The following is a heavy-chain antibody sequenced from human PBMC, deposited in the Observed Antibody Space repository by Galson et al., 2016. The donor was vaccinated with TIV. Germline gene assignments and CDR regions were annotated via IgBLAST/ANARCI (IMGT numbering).Heavy chain of an antibody. CDR2: INHGETA. CDR3: ARLHRHGGFDL. Sequence: ETLSLTCAVSDGSFSGYYWSHVRQPPGGGLEWIAEINHGETASYNPSLKSRATISLDKSKKQFSLNLTSVTAADTAIYYCARLHRHGGFDLWGPGKMVSVSA. CDR1: DGSFSGYY. J-gene: IGHJ3*01. D-gene: IGHD2-15*01. V-gene: IGHV4-34*01.